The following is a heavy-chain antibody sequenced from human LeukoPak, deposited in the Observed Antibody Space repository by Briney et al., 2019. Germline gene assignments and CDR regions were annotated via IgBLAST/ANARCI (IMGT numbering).Heavy chain of an antibody. Sequence: GGSLRLSCAASGFTFRSHGMHWVRQAPGKGLEWVAVIAIDGINKFYADSVKGRVSLSRDNSKNTVYLQMSSLRVADTGVYYCGRGFSNWSLDYWGQGTLITV. V-gene: IGHV3-30*03. D-gene: IGHD6-13*01. CDR1: GFTFRSHG. CDR3: GRGFSNWSLDY. J-gene: IGHJ4*02. CDR2: IAIDGINK.